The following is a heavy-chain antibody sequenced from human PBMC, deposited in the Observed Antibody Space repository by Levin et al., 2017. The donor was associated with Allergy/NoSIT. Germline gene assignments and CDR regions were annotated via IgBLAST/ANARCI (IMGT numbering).Heavy chain of an antibody. J-gene: IGHJ4*02. Sequence: PGGSLRLSCAASGFTFSSYGMHWVRQAPGKGLEWVAVISYAGSNKYYADSVKGRITVSRDNSQNTLYLQMNSLRPEDTAVYYCAKDHYGSGSYGYFDYWGQGTLVTVSS. CDR2: ISYAGSNK. CDR3: AKDHYGSGSYGYFDY. D-gene: IGHD3-10*01. CDR1: GFTFSSYG. V-gene: IGHV3-30*18.